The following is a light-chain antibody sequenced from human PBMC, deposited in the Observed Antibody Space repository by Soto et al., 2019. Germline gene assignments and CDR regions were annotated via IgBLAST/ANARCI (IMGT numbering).Light chain of an antibody. V-gene: IGLV2-11*01. CDR2: DVS. J-gene: IGLJ3*02. CDR3: CSYAGSYTWV. Sequence: ALTQPRSVSGSPGQSVTISCTGTSSDVGGYNYVSWYQLHPGTAPKLMIYDVSKRPSGVPDRFSGSKSGNTASLTISGLQAEDEADYYCCSYAGSYTWVFGGGTQLTVL. CDR1: SSDVGGYNY.